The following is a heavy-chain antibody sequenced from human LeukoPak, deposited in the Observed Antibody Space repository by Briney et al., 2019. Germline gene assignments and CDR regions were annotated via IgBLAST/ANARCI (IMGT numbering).Heavy chain of an antibody. CDR1: GFTFSDYY. Sequence: PGGSLRLSCAASGFTFSDYYMSWVRQAPGKGLEWVANIKQDGSEKYYVDSVKGRFTISRDNAKNSLYLQMNSLRAEDTAVYYCARGGCSSTSCHPTPFDYWGQGTLVTVSS. CDR2: IKQDGSEK. D-gene: IGHD2-2*01. V-gene: IGHV3-7*01. J-gene: IGHJ4*02. CDR3: ARGGCSSTSCHPTPFDY.